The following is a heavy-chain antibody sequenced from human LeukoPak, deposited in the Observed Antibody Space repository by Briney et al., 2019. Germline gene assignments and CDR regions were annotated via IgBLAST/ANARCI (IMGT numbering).Heavy chain of an antibody. D-gene: IGHD6-13*01. Sequence: SETLSLTCTASGGSISSRSFYWGQIRQHPGKGLEWIGYIYYSGSTYYNPSLKSRVTISVDTSKNQFSLKLSSVTAADTAVYYCARVSHTIAPNWFDPWGQGTLVTVSS. CDR2: IYYSGST. V-gene: IGHV4-31*03. CDR1: GGSISSRSFY. J-gene: IGHJ5*02. CDR3: ARVSHTIAPNWFDP.